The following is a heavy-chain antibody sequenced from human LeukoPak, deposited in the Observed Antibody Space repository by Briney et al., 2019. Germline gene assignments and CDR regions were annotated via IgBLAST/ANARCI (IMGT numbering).Heavy chain of an antibody. J-gene: IGHJ6*02. CDR3: ACSLEALWFGVTYYGMDV. Sequence: ASVKVSCKASGYTFTSYGISWVRQAPGQRLEWMGWISAYNGNTNYAQKLQGRVTMPTDTSTSTAYMELRSLRSDDTAVYYCACSLEALWFGVTYYGMDVWGQGTTVTVSS. CDR2: ISAYNGNT. V-gene: IGHV1-18*01. D-gene: IGHD3-10*01. CDR1: GYTFTSYG.